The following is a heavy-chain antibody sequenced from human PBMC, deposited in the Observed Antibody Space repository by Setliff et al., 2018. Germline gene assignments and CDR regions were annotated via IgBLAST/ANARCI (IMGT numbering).Heavy chain of an antibody. CDR1: GATFSSHG. CDR2: TIPMFGTT. Sequence: SVKVSCKASGATFSSHGISWVRQAPGQGLEWMGGTIPMFGTTEYAQKSQGRLTIITDESTNTAFMQLSSLRSDDTAVYYCVREGVDSRSSTDYRYYMDVWGKGTTVTVSS. CDR3: VREGVDSRSSTDYRYYMDV. J-gene: IGHJ6*03. D-gene: IGHD3-22*01. V-gene: IGHV1-69*05.